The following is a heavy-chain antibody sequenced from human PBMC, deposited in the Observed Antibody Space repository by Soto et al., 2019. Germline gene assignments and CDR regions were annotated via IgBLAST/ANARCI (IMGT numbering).Heavy chain of an antibody. D-gene: IGHD6-19*01. CDR3: AKARDQQWVGRPFDY. CDR1: GFFFSSYT. CDR2: FSATSENT. Sequence: EVQLLESGGGLVQPGGSLRLSCVGSGFFFSSYTMTWVRQAPGKGLEWVSSFSATSENTYYADSVRGRFTISRDNSRNTLFLQMNSLTAEDTAMYYCAKARDQQWVGRPFDYWGQGILVIVSS. V-gene: IGHV3-23*01. J-gene: IGHJ4*02.